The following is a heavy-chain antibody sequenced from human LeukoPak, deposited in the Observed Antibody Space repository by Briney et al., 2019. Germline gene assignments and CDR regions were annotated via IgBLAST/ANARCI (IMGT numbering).Heavy chain of an antibody. CDR2: INHSGST. CDR1: DGPFSGYY. D-gene: IGHD3-9*01. V-gene: IGHV4-34*01. J-gene: IGHJ4*02. CDR3: ARVHGYYDILTGYYRYYFDY. Sequence: SETLSLTCAVCDGPFSGYYWTWIRQPPGKGLEWIGEINHSGSTNYHPSLKSRVTISVDTSKNQFSLKLTSVTAADTAVYYCARVHGYYDILTGYYRYYFDYWGQGTLVTVSS.